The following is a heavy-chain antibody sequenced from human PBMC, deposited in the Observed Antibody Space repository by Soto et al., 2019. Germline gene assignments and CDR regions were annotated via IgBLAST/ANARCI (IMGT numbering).Heavy chain of an antibody. V-gene: IGHV3-23*01. D-gene: IGHD2-2*01. Sequence: GGSLRLSCAASGFTFSSYAMSWVRQAPGKGLEWVSAITDSGGDTYHADSVKGRFTISRDNSENTLYMQMNSLTAEDTAVYYCAKGSASSRPYYFDYWGQGTLVTVSS. CDR3: AKGSASSRPYYFDY. CDR2: ITDSGGDT. J-gene: IGHJ4*02. CDR1: GFTFSSYA.